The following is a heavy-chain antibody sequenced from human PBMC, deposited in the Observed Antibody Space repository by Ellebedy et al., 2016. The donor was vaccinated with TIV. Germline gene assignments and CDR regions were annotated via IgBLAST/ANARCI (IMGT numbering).Heavy chain of an antibody. V-gene: IGHV1-24*01. J-gene: IGHJ4*02. Sequence: AASVKVSCKVSGYTLTDLSMHWVRQAPGKGLEWMGNFDPEDGEPVYAQNFQGRVTKTEDTSTDTAYMEVSSLRSEDTAVYYCATSRSAYDLCYWGQGTLVTVSS. D-gene: IGHD5-12*01. CDR3: ATSRSAYDLCY. CDR2: FDPEDGEP. CDR1: GYTLTDLS.